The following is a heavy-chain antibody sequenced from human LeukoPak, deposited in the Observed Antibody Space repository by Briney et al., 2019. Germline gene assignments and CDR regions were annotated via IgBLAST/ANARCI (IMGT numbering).Heavy chain of an antibody. Sequence: SETLSLTCTVSGGSISSSSYYWGWIRQPPGKGLEWIGSIYYSGSTYYNSSLKSRVTISVDTSKNQFSLKLSSVTAADTAVYYCARGRGPWADYWGQGTLVTVSS. D-gene: IGHD7-27*01. CDR3: ARGRGPWADY. CDR1: GGSISSSSYY. CDR2: IYYSGST. V-gene: IGHV4-39*07. J-gene: IGHJ4*02.